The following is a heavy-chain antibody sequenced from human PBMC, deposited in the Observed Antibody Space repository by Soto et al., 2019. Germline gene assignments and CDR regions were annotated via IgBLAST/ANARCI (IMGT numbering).Heavy chain of an antibody. V-gene: IGHV3-66*01. J-gene: IGHJ3*02. CDR2: IYSGGSA. CDR3: ASSIVGALDI. D-gene: IGHD1-26*01. Sequence: VQLVESGGGLVQPGGSLRLSCAASGFTGSSKYMSWVRQAPGKGLEWVSVIYSGGSAYYADSVKGRFTIPRDNSKNTLSLQMNSLRAEDTAVYYCASSIVGALDIWGQGTMVTVSS. CDR1: GFTGSSKY.